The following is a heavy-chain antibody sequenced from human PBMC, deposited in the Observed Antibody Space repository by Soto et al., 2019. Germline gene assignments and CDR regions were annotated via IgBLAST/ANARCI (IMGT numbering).Heavy chain of an antibody. J-gene: IGHJ5*02. CDR2: INPNSGAT. CDR3: ARGGGTILAPLP. CDR1: GYTFTGYF. D-gene: IGHD3-3*01. V-gene: IGHV1-2*02. Sequence: QVQLMQSGTEVKKPGASVMVSCKASGYTFTGYFMHWVRQAPGQRPEWMGYINPNSGATKYAQKFKGRVTMTRDKSISIAYMELAMLRSEDTAVYYCARGGGTILAPLPWGQGTLVTVSS.